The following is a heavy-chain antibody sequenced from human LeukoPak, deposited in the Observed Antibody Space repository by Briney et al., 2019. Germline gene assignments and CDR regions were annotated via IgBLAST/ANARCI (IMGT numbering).Heavy chain of an antibody. CDR3: ARDSRLGYYDSSGYYSDY. J-gene: IGHJ4*02. D-gene: IGHD3-22*01. CDR2: IYSGGST. V-gene: IGHV3-66*01. CDR1: GFTFSSYW. Sequence: GGSLRLSCAASGFTFSSYWMSWVRQAPGKGLEWVSVIYSGGSTYYADSVKGRFTISRDNSKNTLYLQMNSLRAEDTAVYYCARDSRLGYYDSSGYYSDYWGQGTLVTVSS.